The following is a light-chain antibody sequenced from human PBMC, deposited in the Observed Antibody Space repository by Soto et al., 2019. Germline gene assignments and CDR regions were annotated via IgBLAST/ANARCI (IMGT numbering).Light chain of an antibody. CDR1: QSVNSW. Sequence: DIKMTQSPSTLSAFVGDRVTITCRASQSVNSWLAWYQQRPGKAPKLLIYDASSLESGVPSRFSGSGSGTEFTLTISSLQPDDFATYYCQQYNSYAWTFGQGTKVDI. CDR2: DAS. J-gene: IGKJ1*01. CDR3: QQYNSYAWT. V-gene: IGKV1-5*01.